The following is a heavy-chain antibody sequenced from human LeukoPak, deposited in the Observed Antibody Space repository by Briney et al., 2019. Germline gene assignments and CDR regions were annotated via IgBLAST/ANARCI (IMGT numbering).Heavy chain of an antibody. CDR3: XXXXXAAPSLGPYGMDV. Sequence: ASVKVSCKASGYTFTGYYMHWVRQAPGQGLEWMGWINPNSGGTNYAQKFQGRVTMTRDTSISTAYMELSRLRSDDTAVYYCXXXXXAAPSLGPYGMDVWGQGTTVTVSS. V-gene: IGHV1-2*02. CDR1: GYTFTGYY. CDR2: INPNSGGT. J-gene: IGHJ6*02.